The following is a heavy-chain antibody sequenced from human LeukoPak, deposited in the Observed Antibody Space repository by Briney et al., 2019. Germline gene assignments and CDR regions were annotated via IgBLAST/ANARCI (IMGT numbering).Heavy chain of an antibody. Sequence: ASVKVSCKVSGYTLTELSMHWVRQAPGKGLEWMGGFDPEDGETIYAQKFQGRVTMTEDTSTDTAYMELSSLRSEDTAVHYCTIISSDYYYGMDVWGKGTTVAVSS. V-gene: IGHV1-24*01. CDR2: FDPEDGET. CDR1: GYTLTELS. D-gene: IGHD3-10*01. CDR3: TIISSDYYYGMDV. J-gene: IGHJ6*04.